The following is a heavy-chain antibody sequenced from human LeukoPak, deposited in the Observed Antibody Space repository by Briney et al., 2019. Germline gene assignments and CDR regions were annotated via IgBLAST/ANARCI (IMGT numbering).Heavy chain of an antibody. V-gene: IGHV3-23*01. D-gene: IGHD5-24*01. CDR2: VTHDSDTT. CDR3: AIRDGNNDRDY. J-gene: IGHJ4*02. Sequence: GGSLRLSCAASGFTFSVHAMTWVRQAPGKGLDWVSSVTHDSDTTYYADSVKGRFTISRDNSKNTLYLQMDSLRVDDTALYYCAIRDGNNDRDYWGQGTLVTVSS. CDR1: GFTFSVHA.